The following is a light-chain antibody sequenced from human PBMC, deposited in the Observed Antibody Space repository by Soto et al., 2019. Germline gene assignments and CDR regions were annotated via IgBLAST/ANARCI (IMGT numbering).Light chain of an antibody. CDR3: SSYTSSSIFYV. V-gene: IGLV2-14*01. CDR1: SSDLGGFNY. CDR2: EVS. Sequence: QPVLTQPASVSGSPGQSITISCTGSSSDLGGFNYVSWYQIHPGKAPRLIVYEVSNRPSCVSNRFSGSKSGNTASLTISGLQADDEAVYFCSSYTSSSIFYVFGSGTKVTVL. J-gene: IGLJ1*01.